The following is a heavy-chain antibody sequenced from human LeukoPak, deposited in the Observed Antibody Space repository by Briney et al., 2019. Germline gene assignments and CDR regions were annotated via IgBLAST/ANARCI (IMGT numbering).Heavy chain of an antibody. Sequence: ASVKVSCKASGYTFTSYEVNWVRQATGQGLEWMGWMNPNSGNTGYAQKFQGRVTMTRNTSISTAYMELSSLRSEDTAVYYCARDCSGGSCYYYYYGMDVWGQGTTVTVSS. J-gene: IGHJ6*02. CDR1: GYTFTSYE. CDR3: ARDCSGGSCYYYYYGMDV. V-gene: IGHV1-8*01. CDR2: MNPNSGNT. D-gene: IGHD2-15*01.